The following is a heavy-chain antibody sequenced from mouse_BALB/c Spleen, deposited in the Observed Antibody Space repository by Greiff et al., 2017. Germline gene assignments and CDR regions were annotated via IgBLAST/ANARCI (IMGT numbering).Heavy chain of an antibody. V-gene: IGHV1S34*01. CDR3: ARVYGNLYYYAMDY. CDR2: ISCYNGAT. J-gene: IGHJ4*01. CDR1: GYSFTGYY. D-gene: IGHD2-1*01. Sequence: LVKTGASVKISCKASGYSFTGYYMHWVKQSHGKSLEWIGYISCYNGATSYNQKFKGKATFTVDTSSSTAYMQFNSLTSEDSAVYYCARVYGNLYYYAMDYWGQGTSVTVSS.